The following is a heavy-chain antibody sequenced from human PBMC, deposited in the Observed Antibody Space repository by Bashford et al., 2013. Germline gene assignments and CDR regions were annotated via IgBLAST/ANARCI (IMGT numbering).Heavy chain of an antibody. V-gene: IGHV2-5*02. CDR1: GFSVTTSGVG. D-gene: IGHD6-13*01. Sequence: SGPTLVKPTQTLTLTCTFSGFSVTTSGVGVGWIRQPPGKALEWLAMVYWDDDNYYNPSIRSRLTITKDTSKNQVVLTLTNMDPVDTATYYCARIRSGYDAFDIWGQGTMVTVSS. CDR2: VYWDDDN. J-gene: IGHJ3*02. CDR3: ARIRSGYDAFDI.